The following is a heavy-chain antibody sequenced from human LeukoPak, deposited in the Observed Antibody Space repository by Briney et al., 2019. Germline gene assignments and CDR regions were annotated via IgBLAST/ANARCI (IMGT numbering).Heavy chain of an antibody. CDR1: GFTFSSYG. Sequence: GGSLRLSCAASGFTFSSYGMHWVRQAPGKGLEWVAFIRYDGSNKYYADSVKGRFTISRDNSKNTLYLQMNSLRAEDTAVYYCAKDNRYYYGSSGYISDAFDLWGQGTMVTVSS. V-gene: IGHV3-30*02. CDR3: AKDNRYYYGSSGYISDAFDL. CDR2: IRYDGSNK. D-gene: IGHD3-22*01. J-gene: IGHJ3*01.